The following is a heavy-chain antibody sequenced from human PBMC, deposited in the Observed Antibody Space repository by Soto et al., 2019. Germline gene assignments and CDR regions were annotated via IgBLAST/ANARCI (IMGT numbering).Heavy chain of an antibody. CDR2: ISFDGTNK. V-gene: IGHV3-30*03. Sequence: QVQLVESGGDVVQPGRSLRLSCAASGFTFSSYGMHWVRQAPGKGLEWVAVISFDGTNKYQADSVKGRFTISRDNSKNALYLQMNSLRPEDTAVYCCARRIESASSYGADYLDFWGQGTLVTVSS. J-gene: IGHJ4*02. CDR1: GFTFSSYG. CDR3: ARRIESASSYGADYLDF. D-gene: IGHD6-6*01.